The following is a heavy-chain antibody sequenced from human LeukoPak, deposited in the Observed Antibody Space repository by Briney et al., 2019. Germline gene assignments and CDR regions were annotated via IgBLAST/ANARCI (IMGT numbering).Heavy chain of an antibody. CDR1: GFIFRSYW. J-gene: IGHJ3*02. D-gene: IGHD2-15*01. V-gene: IGHV3-74*01. CDR2: INNDGTGA. CDR3: ARGGAYHAFDI. Sequence: GGSLRLSCAASGFIFRSYWMYWVRQAPGKGLVYVSRINNDGTGATFADSVKGRFTISRDNAKNTLYLQMNSLRAEDTAVYYCARGGAYHAFDIWGQGTMVTVPS.